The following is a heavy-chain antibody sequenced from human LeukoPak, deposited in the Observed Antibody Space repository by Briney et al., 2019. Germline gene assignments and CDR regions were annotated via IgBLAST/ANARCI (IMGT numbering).Heavy chain of an antibody. CDR1: GGSISSYY. CDR3: ARLEYYDSSGYYSGY. CDR2: IYYSGST. Sequence: SETLSLTYTVSGGSISSYYWSWIRQPPGKGLEWIGYIYYSGSTNYNPSLKSRVTISVDTSKNQFSLKLSPVTAADTAVYYCARLEYYDSSGYYSGYWGQGTLVTVSS. J-gene: IGHJ4*02. D-gene: IGHD3-22*01. V-gene: IGHV4-59*08.